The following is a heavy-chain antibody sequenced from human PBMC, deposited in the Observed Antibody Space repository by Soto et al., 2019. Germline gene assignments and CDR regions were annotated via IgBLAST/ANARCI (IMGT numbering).Heavy chain of an antibody. CDR2: IYYSGST. V-gene: IGHV4-59*01. J-gene: IGHJ5*02. Sequence: SETLSLTCTVSGGSISSYYWSWIRQPPGKGLEWIGYIYYSGSTNYNPSLKSRVTISVDTSKNQFSLKLSSVTAADTAVYYCARDYGSTMVRGVSNWFDPWGQGTLVTVSS. D-gene: IGHD3-10*01. CDR3: ARDYGSTMVRGVSNWFDP. CDR1: GGSISSYY.